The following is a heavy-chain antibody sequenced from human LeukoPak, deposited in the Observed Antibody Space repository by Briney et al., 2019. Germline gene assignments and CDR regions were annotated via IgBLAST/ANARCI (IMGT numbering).Heavy chain of an antibody. CDR3: ARDSPYDSSGFGMDV. CDR1: GGSISSYY. CDR2: IYTSGST. Sequence: SETLFLTCTVSGGSISSYYWSWIRQPAGKGLEWIGRIYTSGSTNYNPSLKSRVTMSVDTSKNQFSLKLSSVTAAGTAVYYCARDSPYDSSGFGMDVWGQGTTVTVSS. D-gene: IGHD3-22*01. J-gene: IGHJ6*02. V-gene: IGHV4-4*07.